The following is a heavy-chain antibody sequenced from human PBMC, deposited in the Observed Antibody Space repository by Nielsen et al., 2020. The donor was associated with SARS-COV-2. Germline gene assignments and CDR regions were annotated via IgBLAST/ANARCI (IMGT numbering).Heavy chain of an antibody. D-gene: IGHD4-23*01. Sequence: GESLKISCAASGFIFSSYSMNWVRQAPGKGLEWVSSISSSSSYIYYADSVKGRFTISRDNAKNSLYLQMNSLRAEDTAVYYCAREDYGGNSFDYWGQGTLVTVSS. CDR2: ISSSSSYI. J-gene: IGHJ4*02. CDR3: AREDYGGNSFDY. CDR1: GFIFSSYS. V-gene: IGHV3-21*01.